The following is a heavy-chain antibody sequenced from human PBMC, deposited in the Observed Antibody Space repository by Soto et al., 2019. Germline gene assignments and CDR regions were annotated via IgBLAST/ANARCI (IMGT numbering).Heavy chain of an antibody. CDR1: GFTFSSHA. CDR3: ARSAANSQAAPGTGNDY. D-gene: IGHD6-13*01. J-gene: IGHJ4*02. CDR2: ISYDGSNT. Sequence: QVQLVESGGGVVQPGRSLRLSCAASGFTFSSHAMHWVRQTPGKGLEWVAVISYDGSNTYYADSVKGRFTISRDNSKNTLYGQMNSLRTEDTAVYYCARSAANSQAAPGTGNDYWGQGALVTVSS. V-gene: IGHV3-30-3*01.